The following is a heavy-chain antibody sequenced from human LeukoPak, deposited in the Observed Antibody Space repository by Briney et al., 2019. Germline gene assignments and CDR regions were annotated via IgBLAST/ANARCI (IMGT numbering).Heavy chain of an antibody. CDR1: GYTFTSYG. D-gene: IGHD3-22*01. Sequence: ASVKVSCKASGYTFTSYGISWVRQAPGQGLEWMGWISGYNGNTNYAQILQGRVTMTTDTSTSTAYMDLRSLRSDDTAVYYCARVAEVNYYDGSGPYYFDYWGQGTLVTVSS. CDR2: ISGYNGNT. V-gene: IGHV1-18*01. CDR3: ARVAEVNYYDGSGPYYFDY. J-gene: IGHJ4*02.